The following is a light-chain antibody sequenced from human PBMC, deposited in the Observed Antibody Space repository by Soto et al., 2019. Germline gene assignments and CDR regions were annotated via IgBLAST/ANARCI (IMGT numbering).Light chain of an antibody. J-gene: IGLJ2*01. CDR1: SSDIGAYNF. V-gene: IGLV2-14*03. Sequence: QSALTQPASVSGSPGQSITISCTETSSDIGAYNFVSWYQQHPGKAPKLMLYDVNIRPSGVSNRFSGSKSGNTASLTISGLQAEDEAYYYCTSWTTSTTMIFGGGTQLTVL. CDR2: DVN. CDR3: TSWTTSTTMI.